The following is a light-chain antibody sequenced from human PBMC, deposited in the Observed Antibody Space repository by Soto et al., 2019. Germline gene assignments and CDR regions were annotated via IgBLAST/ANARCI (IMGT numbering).Light chain of an antibody. V-gene: IGLV2-23*02. J-gene: IGLJ2*01. CDR1: SSDVGSYNL. CDR3: CSYAGSSTFV. Sequence: QSALTQPASVSGSPGQSITISCTGTSSDVGSYNLVSWYQQHPGKAPKLMIYEVSKRPSGVSNRFSGSKSGNTASLTISGLQAEDEADYYCCSYAGSSTFVCGGGT. CDR2: EVS.